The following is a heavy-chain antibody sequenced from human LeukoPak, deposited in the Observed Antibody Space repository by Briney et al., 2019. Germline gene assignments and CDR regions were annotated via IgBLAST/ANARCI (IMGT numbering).Heavy chain of an antibody. V-gene: IGHV1-8*01. CDR2: MNPNSGNT. Sequence: ASVKVSCKASGYTFISYDINWVRQATGQGLEWMGWMNPNSGNTDYAGKFQGRVTMTSNTSISTAYMELSSLRSDDTAVYYCARGRAGSGYYYGTDVWGQGTTVTVSS. J-gene: IGHJ6*02. D-gene: IGHD2-8*02. CDR3: ARGRAGSGYYYGTDV. CDR1: GYTFISYD.